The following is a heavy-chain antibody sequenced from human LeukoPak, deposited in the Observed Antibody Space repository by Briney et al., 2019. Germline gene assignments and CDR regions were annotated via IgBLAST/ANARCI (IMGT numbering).Heavy chain of an antibody. CDR1: EFTFNNAW. D-gene: IGHD6-13*01. Sequence: GGSLRLSCAASEFTFNNAWMNWVRQAPGKGLGWVGRIRSKTDGGTADYAAPVRGRFTISRDDSKNTLYLQMNSLKTEDTAVYYCSTGLIPATGYYWGQGTLVAVSS. CDR3: STGLIPATGYY. CDR2: IRSKTDGGTA. J-gene: IGHJ4*02. V-gene: IGHV3-15*01.